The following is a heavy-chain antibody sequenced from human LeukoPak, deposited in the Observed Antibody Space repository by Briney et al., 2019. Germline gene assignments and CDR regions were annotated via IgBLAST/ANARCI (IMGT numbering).Heavy chain of an antibody. D-gene: IGHD2-8*01. Sequence: SETLSLTCTVSGGSISSSSYYWGWLRQPPGKGLEWFGSIYYSGSTYYNPSLKSRVTISVDTSKNQFSLKLSSVTAADTAVYYCARVAVLMVYEAPTQNWFDPWGQGTLVTVSS. J-gene: IGHJ5*02. CDR2: IYYSGST. CDR3: ARVAVLMVYEAPTQNWFDP. CDR1: GGSISSSSYY. V-gene: IGHV4-39*07.